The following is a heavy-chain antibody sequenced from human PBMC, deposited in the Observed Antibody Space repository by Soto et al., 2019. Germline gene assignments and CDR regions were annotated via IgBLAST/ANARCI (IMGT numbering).Heavy chain of an antibody. Sequence: GGSLRLSCAASGFTFSSYDMHWVRQATGKGLEWVSAIGTAGDTYYPGSVKGRFTISRESAKNSLYLQMNSLRAEDTAVYYCARVRNYDYVWGSYRYPEANYYGMDVWGQGTTVTVSS. D-gene: IGHD3-16*02. CDR1: GFTFSSYD. CDR2: IGTAGDT. J-gene: IGHJ6*02. V-gene: IGHV3-13*01. CDR3: ARVRNYDYVWGSYRYPEANYYGMDV.